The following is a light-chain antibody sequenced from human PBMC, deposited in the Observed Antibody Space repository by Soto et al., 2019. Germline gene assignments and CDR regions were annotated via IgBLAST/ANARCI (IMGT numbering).Light chain of an antibody. CDR1: QSINIY. Sequence: IQMTQSPSSLSASVGDSVTVTCRASQSINIYLNWYQQKPGKAPTLLIYGASRVQSWVPSRFTGGGSRPDVTLAISSLQPEDFATYYGQQSYRRPYTFGQGTKLEIK. CDR2: GAS. J-gene: IGKJ2*01. V-gene: IGKV1-39*01. CDR3: QQSYRRPYT.